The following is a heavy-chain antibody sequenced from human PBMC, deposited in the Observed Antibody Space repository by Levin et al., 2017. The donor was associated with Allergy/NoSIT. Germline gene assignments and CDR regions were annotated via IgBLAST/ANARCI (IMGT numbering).Heavy chain of an antibody. CDR1: GFTFSSYA. J-gene: IGHJ6*02. CDR3: AKELIVGAYYGMDV. D-gene: IGHD1-26*01. Sequence: LSLTCAASGFTFSSYAMHWVRQAPGKGLQWVALISYDGSNIYYADSVKGRFTISRDDSKNTLYLQMNSLRAEDTALYYCAKELIVGAYYGMDVWGQGTTVTVS. CDR2: ISYDGSNI. V-gene: IGHV3-30*18.